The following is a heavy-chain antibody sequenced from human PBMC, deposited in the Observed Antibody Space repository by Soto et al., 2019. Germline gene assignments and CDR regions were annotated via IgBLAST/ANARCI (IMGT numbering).Heavy chain of an antibody. CDR3: ANLDGPGGVEGGDY. V-gene: IGHV3-23*01. CDR2: ITGSGDAT. CDR1: FTFNGQDMIYA. D-gene: IGHD2-8*01. Sequence: ELQLLESGGGLVQPGGSLRLSCAGFTFNGQDMIYAMTWVRQAPGKGLEWISSITGSGDATYYADSVKGRFTIYRDNSKNTLFLQMSSRTGEDTAIYYWANLDGPGGVEGGDYWGQGILVTVSS. J-gene: IGHJ4*02.